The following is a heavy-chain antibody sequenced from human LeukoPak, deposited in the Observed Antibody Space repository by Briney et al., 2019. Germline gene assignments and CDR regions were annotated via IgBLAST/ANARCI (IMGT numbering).Heavy chain of an antibody. CDR2: IIPIFGTA. CDR1: GGTFSSYA. CDR3: ARDRAVAGPDWYFDL. V-gene: IGHV1-69*06. Sequence: SVKVSCKAPGGTFSSYAISWVRQAPGQGLEWMGGIIPIFGTANYAQKFQGRVTITADKSTSTAYMELSSLRSEDTAVYYCARDRAVAGPDWYFDLWGRGTLVTVSS. D-gene: IGHD6-19*01. J-gene: IGHJ2*01.